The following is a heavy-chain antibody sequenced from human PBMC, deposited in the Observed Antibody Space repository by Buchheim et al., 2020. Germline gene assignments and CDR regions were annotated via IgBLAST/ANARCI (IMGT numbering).Heavy chain of an antibody. CDR2: ISGSGDNT. CDR1: GFTFSSYA. J-gene: IGHJ6*03. V-gene: IGHV3-23*01. CDR3: ARVKEGDFWSGYYRYYYYYMDV. D-gene: IGHD3-3*01. Sequence: EVQVLESGGGLVQPGGSLRLSCAASGFTFSSYAMSWVRQAPGKGLEWVSGISGSGDNTYYANSVKGRFTISRDHSKNTLYLQMNSLRAEDTAVYFCARVKEGDFWSGYYRYYYYYMDVWGKGTT.